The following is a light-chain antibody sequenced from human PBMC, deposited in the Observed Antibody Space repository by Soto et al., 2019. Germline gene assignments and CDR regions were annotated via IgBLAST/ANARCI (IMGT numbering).Light chain of an antibody. CDR2: KVS. J-gene: IGKJ1*01. V-gene: IGKV2-30*01. CDR1: QSLVYSDGNTY. Sequence: DVVMTQSPLSLPVTLGQPASISCRSSQSLVYSDGNTYLNWFQQRPGQSPRRLIYKVSNRDSGVPDRFSGSGSGTDFTLKISRVEAEDVGVYYCIQGTPWPRTFGQGTKVEIK. CDR3: IQGTPWPRT.